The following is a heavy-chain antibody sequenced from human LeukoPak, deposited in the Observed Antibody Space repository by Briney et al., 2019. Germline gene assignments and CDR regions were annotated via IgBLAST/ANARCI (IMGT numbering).Heavy chain of an antibody. D-gene: IGHD2-15*01. CDR2: INHSGST. J-gene: IGHJ4*02. CDR1: GGSFSGYY. CDR3: ARGARTPPYCSGGSCYSGTNY. Sequence: SETLSLTCAVYGGSFSGYYWSWIRQPPGKGLEWIGEINHSGSTNYNPSLKSRVTISVDTSKNQFSLKLSSVTAADTAVYYCARGARTPPYCSGGSCYSGTNYWGQGTLVTVSS. V-gene: IGHV4-34*01.